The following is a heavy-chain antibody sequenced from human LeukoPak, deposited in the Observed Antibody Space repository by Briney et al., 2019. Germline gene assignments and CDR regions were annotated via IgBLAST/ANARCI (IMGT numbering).Heavy chain of an antibody. CDR3: TRASISSTPYYFDY. V-gene: IGHV3-72*01. CDR2: IRNKANSYTT. Sequence: PGGSLRLSCAASGFTFSSYWMDWVRQAPGKGLEWVCRIRNKANSYTTEYAASVKGRFTVSRDDSKNSLFLQMLSLKTEDTAMYYCTRASISSTPYYFDYWGQGALVTVSS. J-gene: IGHJ4*02. CDR1: GFTFSSYW. D-gene: IGHD5-12*01.